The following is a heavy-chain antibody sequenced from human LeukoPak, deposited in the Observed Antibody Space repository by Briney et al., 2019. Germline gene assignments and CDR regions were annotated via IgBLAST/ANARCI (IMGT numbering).Heavy chain of an antibody. CDR3: AMRGVGAVSEYFQH. Sequence: PSETLSLTCTVSGGSISSSSYYWGWIRQPPGKGLEWIGSIYYSGSTYYNPSLKSRVTISVDTSKNQFSLKLSSVTAADTAVYYCAMRGVGAVSEYFQHWGQGTLVTVSS. D-gene: IGHD1-26*01. J-gene: IGHJ1*01. CDR1: GGSISSSSYY. V-gene: IGHV4-39*01. CDR2: IYYSGST.